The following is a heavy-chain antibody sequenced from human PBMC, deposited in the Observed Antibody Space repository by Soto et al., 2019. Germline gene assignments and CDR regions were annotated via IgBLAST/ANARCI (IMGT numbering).Heavy chain of an antibody. J-gene: IGHJ4*02. CDR3: ARGPMAVDF. CDR2: IWYDGSNR. Sequence: QVQLVESGGGVVQPGRSLRLSCAASGFTFSSYGMLWVRQAPGKGLEWVAVIWYDGSNRYYADSVKGRFTISRDNSKNTLYLQMNSLRAEDTAVYYCARGPMAVDFWGQGTLVTVSS. V-gene: IGHV3-33*01. CDR1: GFTFSSYG. D-gene: IGHD6-19*01.